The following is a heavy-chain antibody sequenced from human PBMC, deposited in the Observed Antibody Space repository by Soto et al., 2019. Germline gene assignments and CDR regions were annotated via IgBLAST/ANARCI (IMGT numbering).Heavy chain of an antibody. J-gene: IGHJ4*02. Sequence: QVQLVESGGGVVQPGRSLRLSCAASGFTFSIYAMHWVRQAPGKGLEWVAVISFDGSNKYYADSVKGRFTISRDNSQNSLYLQMNSLTAEYTALYYGANLIVGPNTAEYLVQGTLVTVSS. CDR3: ANLIVGPNTAEY. V-gene: IGHV3-30*18. D-gene: IGHD1-26*01. CDR1: GFTFSIYA. CDR2: ISFDGSNK.